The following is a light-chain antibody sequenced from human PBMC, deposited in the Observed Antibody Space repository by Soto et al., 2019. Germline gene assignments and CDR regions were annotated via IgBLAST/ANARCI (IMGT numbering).Light chain of an antibody. CDR2: GAS. CDR1: QSVSSN. Sequence: EIVMTQSPATLSVSPGERATLSCRASQSVSSNLAWYQQKPGQAPRLLIYGASTRATGIPARFSGSGSGTEFTLTISSLQSEDLALYYCQQYNNWPRTFGQGTKVDIK. J-gene: IGKJ1*01. CDR3: QQYNNWPRT. V-gene: IGKV3-15*01.